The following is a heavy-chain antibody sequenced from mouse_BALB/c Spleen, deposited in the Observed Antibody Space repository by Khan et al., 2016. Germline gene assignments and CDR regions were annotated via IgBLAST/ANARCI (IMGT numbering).Heavy chain of an antibody. V-gene: IGHV3-6*02. J-gene: IGHJ2*01. Sequence: VQLKESGPGLVKPSQSLSLTCSVTGYSITSGYYWNWLRQFPGNKLEWMGYISYDGSNNYNPSLKNRISITRDTSKNQFFLQLNSVTTEDTATYYCAGDAYYFDYWGQGTTLTVSS. CDR2: ISYDGSN. CDR3: AGDAYYFDY. CDR1: GYSITSGYY.